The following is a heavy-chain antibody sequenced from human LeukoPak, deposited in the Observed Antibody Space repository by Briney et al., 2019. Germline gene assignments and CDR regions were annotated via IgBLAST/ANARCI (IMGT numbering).Heavy chain of an antibody. CDR3: ARVGTGYSSGPVDY. CDR1: GGSISSYY. D-gene: IGHD6-19*01. CDR2: IYTSGST. Sequence: SETLSLTCTVSGGSISSYYWSWIRQPAGKGLEWIGRIYTSGSTNYNPSLKSRVTMSVDTSMNQFSLKLSSVTAADTAVYYCARVGTGYSSGPVDYWGQGTLVTVSS. V-gene: IGHV4-4*07. J-gene: IGHJ4*02.